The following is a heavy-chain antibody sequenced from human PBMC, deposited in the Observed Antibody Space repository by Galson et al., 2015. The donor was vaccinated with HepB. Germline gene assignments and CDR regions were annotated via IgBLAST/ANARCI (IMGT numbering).Heavy chain of an antibody. D-gene: IGHD3-10*01. CDR3: ATPGGSGSYFSVGYYFDY. CDR1: GFTFSSYG. Sequence: SLRLSCAASGFTFSSYGMRWVRQAPGKGLEWVAFIRYDGSNKYYADSVKGRFTISRDNSKNTLYLQMNSLRAEDTAVYYCATPGGSGSYFSVGYYFDYWGQGTLVTVSS. CDR2: IRYDGSNK. J-gene: IGHJ4*02. V-gene: IGHV3-30*02.